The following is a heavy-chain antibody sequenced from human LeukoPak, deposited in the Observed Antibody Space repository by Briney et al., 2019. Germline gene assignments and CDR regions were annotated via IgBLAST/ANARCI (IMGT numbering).Heavy chain of an antibody. CDR2: ISSSSSYI. J-gene: IGHJ4*02. Sequence: GGSLRLSCAASGFTFSSYSMNWVRQAPGKGLEWVSSISSSSSYIYYADSVKGRFTISRDNAKNSLYLQMNSLRAEDTAVFYCARKSGGQYYYDSSGYYKANMDYWGQGTLVTVSS. V-gene: IGHV3-21*01. CDR1: GFTFSSYS. D-gene: IGHD3-22*01. CDR3: ARKSGGQYYYDSSGYYKANMDY.